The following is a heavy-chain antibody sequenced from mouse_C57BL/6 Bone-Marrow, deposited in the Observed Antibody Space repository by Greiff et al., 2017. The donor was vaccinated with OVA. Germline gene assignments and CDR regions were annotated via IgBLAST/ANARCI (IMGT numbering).Heavy chain of an antibody. J-gene: IGHJ3*01. CDR1: GYTFTSYW. Sequence: QVQLQQPGAELVKPGASVKLSCKASGYTFTSYWMHWVKQRPGQGLEWIGMIHPNSGSTNYNEKFKSKATLTVDKSSSTAYMQLSSLTSEDSAVYYCATPYYYCGSSWFAYWGQGTLVTVSA. V-gene: IGHV1-64*01. CDR2: IHPNSGST. CDR3: ATPYYYCGSSWFAY. D-gene: IGHD1-1*01.